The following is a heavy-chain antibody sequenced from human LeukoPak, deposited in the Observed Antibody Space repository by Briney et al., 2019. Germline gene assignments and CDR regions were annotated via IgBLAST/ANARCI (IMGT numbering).Heavy chain of an antibody. CDR1: GGSFSGYY. J-gene: IGHJ5*02. V-gene: IGHV4-34*01. CDR3: ARHTLLWFGELQNWFDP. CDR2: INHSGST. Sequence: SETLSLTCAVYGGSFSGYYWRWMRQPPGKGLEWIGEINHSGSTNYNPSLKSRVTISVDTSKNQFSLKLSSVTAADTAVYYCARHTLLWFGELQNWFDPWGQGTLVTVSS. D-gene: IGHD3-10*01.